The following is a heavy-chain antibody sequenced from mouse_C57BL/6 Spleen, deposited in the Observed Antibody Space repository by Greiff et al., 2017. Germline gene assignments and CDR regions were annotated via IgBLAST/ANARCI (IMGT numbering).Heavy chain of an antibody. V-gene: IGHV1-50*01. CDR2: IDPSDSYT. J-gene: IGHJ1*03. CDR1: GYTFTSYW. D-gene: IGHD4-1*01. Sequence: QVQLQQSGAELVQPGASVKLSCKASGYTFTSYWMQWVKQRPGQGLEWIGEIDPSDSYTNYNQKFKGKATLTVDTSSSTAYKQLSSLTSEDSAVYYCARGLGRGYFDVWGTGTTVTVSS. CDR3: ARGLGRGYFDV.